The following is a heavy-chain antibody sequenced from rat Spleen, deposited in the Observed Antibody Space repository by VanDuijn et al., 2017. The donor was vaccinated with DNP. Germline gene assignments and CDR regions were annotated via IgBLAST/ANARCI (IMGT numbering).Heavy chain of an antibody. CDR3: ASSWVGVRGIWFAF. V-gene: IGHV1-43*01. Sequence: QVQLQQSGAELAKPGSSVMISCKASGYTFTTYYIGWIKQTTGQGLEYIGYINSGSGGTNYNEKFKGKATLTVDKSSSTAFMQLSSLTPDDSAVYYCASSWVGVRGIWFAFWGQGSLVTVSS. CDR1: GYTFTTYY. CDR2: INSGSGGT. D-gene: IGHD4-3*01. J-gene: IGHJ3*01.